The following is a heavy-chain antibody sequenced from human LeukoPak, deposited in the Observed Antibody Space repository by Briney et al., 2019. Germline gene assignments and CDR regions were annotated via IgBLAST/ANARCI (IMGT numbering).Heavy chain of an antibody. CDR2: INPSGGST. J-gene: IGHJ6*02. CDR1: GYTFTSYY. V-gene: IGHV1-46*01. CDR3: ARGGHSRSGSQLYYYYGMDV. Sequence: ASVKVSCKASGYTFTSYYMHWVRQAPGQGLEWMGIINPSGGSTSYAQKFQGRVTMTRDTSTSTVYMELSSLRSEDTAVYYCARGGHSRSGSQLYYYYGMDVWGQGTTVIVSS. D-gene: IGHD3-10*01.